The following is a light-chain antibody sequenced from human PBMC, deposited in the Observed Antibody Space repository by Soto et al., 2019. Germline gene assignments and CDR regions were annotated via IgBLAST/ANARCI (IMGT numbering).Light chain of an antibody. CDR2: DVT. CDR1: SSDVGSYDI. J-gene: IGLJ1*01. CDR3: TSHTRSSTHV. V-gene: IGLV2-14*02. Sequence: QSALTKPASVSGSPGQSIAVSCTGTSSDVGSYDIVSWYPQHPGKVPKLIIYDVTIRPSGVSDRFSGSKSGNTAYMTISGLQSVSEAAYYCTSHTRSSTHVFGTGTKLTVL.